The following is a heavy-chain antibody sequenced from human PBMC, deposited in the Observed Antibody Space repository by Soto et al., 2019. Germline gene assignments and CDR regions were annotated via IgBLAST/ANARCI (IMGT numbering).Heavy chain of an antibody. CDR3: ATDLATVIRRGDY. CDR2: FDPEDGET. J-gene: IGHJ4*02. CDR1: GYTLTELS. V-gene: IGHV1-24*01. Sequence: ASVKVSCKVSGYTLTELSMHWVRQAPGKGLEWMGGFDPEDGETIYAQKFQGRVTMTEDTSTDTAYMELSSLRSEDTAVYFCATDLATVIRRGDYWGQGTLVTVSS. D-gene: IGHD4-17*01.